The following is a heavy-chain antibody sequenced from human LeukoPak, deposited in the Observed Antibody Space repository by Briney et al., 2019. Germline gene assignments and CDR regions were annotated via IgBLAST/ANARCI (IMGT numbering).Heavy chain of an antibody. CDR3: AREDTVVGATTVVDY. CDR2: INPNSGGT. J-gene: IGHJ4*02. V-gene: IGHV1-2*02. Sequence: ASVKVSCTASGYTFTGYYMHWVRQAPGQGLEWMGWINPNSGGTNYAQKFQGRVTMTRDTSISTAYMELSRLRSDDTAVYYCAREDTVVGATTVVDYWGQGTLVTVSS. D-gene: IGHD1-26*01. CDR1: GYTFTGYY.